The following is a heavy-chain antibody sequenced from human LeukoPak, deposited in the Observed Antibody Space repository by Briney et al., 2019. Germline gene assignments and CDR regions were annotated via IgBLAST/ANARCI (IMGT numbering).Heavy chain of an antibody. CDR2: ISWNSGSI. J-gene: IGHJ4*02. CDR1: GFTFDDYA. D-gene: IGHD3-9*01. V-gene: IGHV3-9*01. CDR3: AKENSYYDILTGYYIERPLYFDY. Sequence: GRSLRLSCAASGFTFDDYAMHWVRQAPGKGLEWVSGISWNSGSIGYADSVKGRFTISRDNAKNSLYLQMNSLRAEDTALYYCAKENSYYDILTGYYIERPLYFDYWGQGTLVTVSS.